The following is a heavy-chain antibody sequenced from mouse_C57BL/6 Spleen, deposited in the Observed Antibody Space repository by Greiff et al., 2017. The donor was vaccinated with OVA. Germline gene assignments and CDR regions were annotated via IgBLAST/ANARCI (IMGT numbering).Heavy chain of an antibody. V-gene: IGHV1-82*01. CDR1: GYAFSSSW. D-gene: IGHD2-3*01. CDR2: IYPGDGDT. CDR3: ERLVYDGYDEYFDV. J-gene: IGHJ1*03. Sequence: QVQLQQSGPELVKPGASVKISCKASGYAFSSSWMNWVKQRPGKGLEWIGRIYPGDGDTNYNGKFKGKATLTADTSSSTAYMQLSSLTSEDSAVYLCERLVYDGYDEYFDVWGTGTTVTVSS.